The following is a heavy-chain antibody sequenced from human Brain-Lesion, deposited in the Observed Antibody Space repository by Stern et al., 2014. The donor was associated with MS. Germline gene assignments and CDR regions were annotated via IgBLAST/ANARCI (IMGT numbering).Heavy chain of an antibody. CDR2: VNNDGRGT. CDR3: ARGERWFDS. J-gene: IGHJ5*01. V-gene: IGHV3-74*02. D-gene: IGHD3-10*01. Sequence: VQLEESGGGLVQPGGSLRLSCAASGFTFSNYWMHWVSQAQGQGLGWVSRVNNDGRGTRNADSVMGRFTMSRDNAKNTLYLQMNSLRVEDTAIYYCARGERWFDSWGQGTLVTVFS. CDR1: GFTFSNYW.